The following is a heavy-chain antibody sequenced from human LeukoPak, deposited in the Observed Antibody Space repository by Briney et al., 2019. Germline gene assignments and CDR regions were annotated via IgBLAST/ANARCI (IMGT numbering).Heavy chain of an antibody. V-gene: IGHV3-30*18. Sequence: GGSLRLSCAASGFTFSSYGMHWVRQAPGKGLEWVAVISYDGSNKYYADSVKGRFTISRDNSKNTLYLQMNSLRAEDTAVYYCAKDLEDYVWGSYRAFDYWGQGALVTVSS. CDR3: AKDLEDYVWGSYRAFDY. CDR2: ISYDGSNK. J-gene: IGHJ4*02. CDR1: GFTFSSYG. D-gene: IGHD3-16*02.